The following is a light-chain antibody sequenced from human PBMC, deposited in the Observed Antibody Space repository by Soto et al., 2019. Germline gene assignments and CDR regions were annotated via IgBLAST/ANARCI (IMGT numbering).Light chain of an antibody. CDR1: QSVSSY. J-gene: IGKJ2*01. CDR3: QQRSNWPLMYT. CDR2: DAS. Sequence: EIVLTQSPATLSLSPGEIATLSCRASQSVSSYLAWYQQKPGQAPRLLIYDASNRATGIPARFSGSGSGTEFTLTISSLEPEDFAVYYCQQRSNWPLMYTFGQGTKLEIK. V-gene: IGKV3-11*01.